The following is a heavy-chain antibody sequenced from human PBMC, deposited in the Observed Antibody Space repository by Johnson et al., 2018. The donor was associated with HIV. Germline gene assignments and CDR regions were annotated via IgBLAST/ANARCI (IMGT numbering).Heavy chain of an antibody. V-gene: IGHV3-48*04. Sequence: VQLVESGGGLVRPGGSLRLSCAASGFTFSSYAMSWVRQAPGKGLEWVSYISSSGSTIYYADSVKGRFTISRDNAKNSLYLQMNSLRAEDTAVYYCAIPSPYYYDSSAFDIWGQGTMVTVSS. CDR2: ISSSGSTI. D-gene: IGHD3-22*01. CDR3: AIPSPYYYDSSAFDI. J-gene: IGHJ3*02. CDR1: GFTFSSYA.